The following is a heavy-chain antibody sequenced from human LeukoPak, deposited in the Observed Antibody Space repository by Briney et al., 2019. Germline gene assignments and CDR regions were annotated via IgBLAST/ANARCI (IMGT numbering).Heavy chain of an antibody. D-gene: IGHD2-15*01. CDR2: INGSGGST. J-gene: IGHJ4*02. V-gene: IGHV3-23*01. CDR3: AKVSSKVAAYSGYFDY. CDR1: GFTFSSYA. Sequence: GGSLRLSCAASGFTFSSYAMSWVRQAPGKGLEWVSAINGSGGSTYYADSLKGRFTISRDNSKKTLYLQMNSLRAEDTAVYYCAKVSSKVAAYSGYFDYWGQGTLVTVSS.